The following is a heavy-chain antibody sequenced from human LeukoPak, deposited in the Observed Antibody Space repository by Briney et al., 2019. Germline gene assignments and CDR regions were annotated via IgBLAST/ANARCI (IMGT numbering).Heavy chain of an antibody. CDR3: AKGRSGWYELDY. CDR2: VSNSGVTT. D-gene: IGHD6-19*01. Sequence: GGSLRLSCAASGFSFSHYVVTWVRQAPGKGLEWVSSVSNSGVTTYYTDSVKGRFTISRDNSKNTVYLQMNGLRAEDTAVYYCAKGRSGWYELDYWGQGTLVTVSS. V-gene: IGHV3-23*01. J-gene: IGHJ4*02. CDR1: GFSFSHYV.